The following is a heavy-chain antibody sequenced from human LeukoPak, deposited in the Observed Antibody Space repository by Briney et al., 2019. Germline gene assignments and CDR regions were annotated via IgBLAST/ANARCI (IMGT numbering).Heavy chain of an antibody. Sequence: ASVKVSCKASGYKFIDDYMHWVRQAPGQGLEFMGWINPDSGFTNYAQKFKGRVTMTRDTSTSTAYLEVRSLTSDDTAVYYCAPTAEAYTSWWKVWGQGTLVTVSS. J-gene: IGHJ4*02. CDR1: GYKFIDDY. CDR3: APTAEAYTSWWKV. D-gene: IGHD3-16*01. CDR2: INPDSGFT. V-gene: IGHV1-2*02.